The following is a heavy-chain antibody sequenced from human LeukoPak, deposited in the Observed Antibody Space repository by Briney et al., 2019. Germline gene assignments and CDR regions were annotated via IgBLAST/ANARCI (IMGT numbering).Heavy chain of an antibody. CDR3: ARDRSGHYYDCSGYYFLNAFDI. D-gene: IGHD3-22*01. CDR2: ISSSSSYT. J-gene: IGHJ3*02. V-gene: IGHV3-21*01. CDR1: GFTFSSYS. Sequence: GGSLRLSCAASGFTFSSYSMNWVRQAPGKGLEWVSSISSSSSYTYYADSVKGRFTISRDNAKNSLYLQMNSLRAEDTAVYYCARDRSGHYYDCSGYYFLNAFDIWGQGTMVTVSS.